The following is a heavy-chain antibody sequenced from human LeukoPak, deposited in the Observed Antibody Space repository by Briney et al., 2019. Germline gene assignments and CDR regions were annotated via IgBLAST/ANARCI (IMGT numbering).Heavy chain of an antibody. CDR2: IIPTFGSP. CDR3: ARRAGAYSHPYDY. J-gene: IGHJ4*02. V-gene: IGHV1-69*06. D-gene: IGHD4/OR15-4a*01. CDR1: GVTVSSYV. Sequence: ASVKVSCKASGVTVSSYVFSWVRQAPEQGLEWMGGIIPTFGSPNYAPRFQGRLTITADKSTNTAYMELTNLGSNDTAVYYCARRAGAYSHPYDYWGQGTLVTVSS.